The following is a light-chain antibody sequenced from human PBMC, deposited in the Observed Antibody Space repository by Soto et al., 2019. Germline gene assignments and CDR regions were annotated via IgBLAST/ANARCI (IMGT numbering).Light chain of an antibody. CDR3: SSYAGSNKSD. CDR1: RSDVGGYSY. Sequence: ALTQPPSAAAAPGHSVTISCIGPRSDVGGYSYVSSYQQYPGTAPTLMIYEVSKRPSGVPDRFSGSKSGNSASLTVSGLQAEDEADYYCSSYAGSNKSDFGPGTKVTVL. J-gene: IGLJ1*01. CDR2: EVS. V-gene: IGLV2-8*01.